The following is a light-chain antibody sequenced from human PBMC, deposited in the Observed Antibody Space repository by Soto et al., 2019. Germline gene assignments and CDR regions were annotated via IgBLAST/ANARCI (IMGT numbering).Light chain of an antibody. CDR1: QSISSY. CDR2: AAS. Sequence: DIQMTQSPSSLSASVGDRVTITCRASQSISSYLHWYQQKPGKAPKLLIYAASSLQSGVPSRFSGSGSGTDFTLTIGSLQPEDVATYYCQQSFSTPWTFGQATKVEIK. CDR3: QQSFSTPWT. J-gene: IGKJ1*01. V-gene: IGKV1-39*01.